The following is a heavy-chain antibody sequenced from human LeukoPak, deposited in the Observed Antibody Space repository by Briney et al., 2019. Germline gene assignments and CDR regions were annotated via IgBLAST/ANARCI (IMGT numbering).Heavy chain of an antibody. D-gene: IGHD2-2*01. CDR1: GVSISSYY. CDR2: IYDSGST. CDR3: ARVGGTNYYYYGMDV. J-gene: IGHJ6*02. V-gene: IGHV4-59*01. Sequence: SETLSLTCTGSGVSISSYYWSWIRQPPGKGLEGLGYIYDSGSTNYNPSLKSRVTISVDTSKNQFSLKLSSVTAADTAVYYCARVGGTNYYYYGMDVWGQGTTVTVSS.